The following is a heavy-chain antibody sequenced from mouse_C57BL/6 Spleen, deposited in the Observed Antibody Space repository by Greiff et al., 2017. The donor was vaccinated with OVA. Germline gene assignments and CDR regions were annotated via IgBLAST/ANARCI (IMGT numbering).Heavy chain of an antibody. J-gene: IGHJ1*03. V-gene: IGHV1-69*01. CDR2: IDPSDSYT. CDR3: ARDYGNPPTRYFDV. D-gene: IGHD2-1*01. Sequence: VQLQQPGAELVMPGASVKLSCKASGYTFTSYWMHWVKQRPGQGLEWIGEIDPSDSYTNYNQKFKGKSTLTVDKSSSTAYMQLSSLTSEGSAVYYCARDYGNPPTRYFDVWGTGTTVTVSS. CDR1: GYTFTSYW.